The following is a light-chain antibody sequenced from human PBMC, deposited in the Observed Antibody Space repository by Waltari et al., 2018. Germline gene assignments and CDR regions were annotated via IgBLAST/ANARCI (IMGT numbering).Light chain of an antibody. CDR1: HDIYNY. J-gene: IGKJ1*01. CDR3: QKYNSAPWT. V-gene: IGKV1-27*01. Sequence: DIQMTQSPSSLSASVGDRVTITCRASHDIYNYLAWYQQKPGKVPKLLIYAASTLHSGVPSRFSGSGSGTDFTLTISSLQPEDVATYYCQKYNSAPWTFGQGTKVEIK. CDR2: AAS.